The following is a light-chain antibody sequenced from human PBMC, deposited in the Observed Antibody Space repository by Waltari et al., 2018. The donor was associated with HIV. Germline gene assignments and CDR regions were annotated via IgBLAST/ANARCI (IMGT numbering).Light chain of an antibody. V-gene: IGLV1-51*01. CDR1: SSNIGNTH. Sequence: QSVVTQPPSVSAAPGQQVTIPCSGRSSNIGNTHVSWYQHLPGTAPKLLIYDNIKRPSGIPDRFSGSKSGTSATLGITGLQAGDEADYYCGAWDSSLTAEVFGGGTKLTVL. J-gene: IGLJ2*01. CDR2: DNI. CDR3: GAWDSSLTAEV.